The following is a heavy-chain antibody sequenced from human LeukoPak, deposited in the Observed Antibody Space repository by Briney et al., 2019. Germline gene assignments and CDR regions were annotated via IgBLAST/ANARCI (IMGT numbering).Heavy chain of an antibody. CDR2: INHSGST. CDR3: ARGPMRGWFDP. V-gene: IGHV4-34*01. J-gene: IGHJ5*02. CDR1: GGAFSGYY. D-gene: IGHD3-22*01. Sequence: TSETLSLTCAVYGGAFSGYYWSWIRQPPGRGLEWIGEINHSGSTNYNPSLKSRVTISVGTSKNQFSLELSSVTAADTAEYYCARGPMRGWFDPWGQGTLVTVSS.